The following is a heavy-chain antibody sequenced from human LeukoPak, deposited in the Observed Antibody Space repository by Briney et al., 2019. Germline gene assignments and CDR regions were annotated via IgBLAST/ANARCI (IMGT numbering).Heavy chain of an antibody. J-gene: IGHJ5*02. V-gene: IGHV3-23*01. CDR1: GFTFSTYW. Sequence: GGSLRLSCAASGFTFSTYWMTWVRQAPGKGLEWVSAISGSGGSTYYADSVKGRFTISRGNSKNTLYLQMNSLRAEDTAVYYCAKDPIVVVPAVPNWFDPWGQGTLVTVSS. CDR3: AKDPIVVVPAVPNWFDP. D-gene: IGHD2-2*01. CDR2: ISGSGGST.